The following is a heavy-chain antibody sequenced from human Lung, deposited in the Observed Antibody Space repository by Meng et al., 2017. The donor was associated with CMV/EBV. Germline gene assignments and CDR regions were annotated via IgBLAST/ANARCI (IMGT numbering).Heavy chain of an antibody. Sequence: SCAASGFTFRNYWLSWVRQAPGKGLEGVANIKGEGSDKGYVDSVKGRFTISRDNARNSLDMEMNSLRAEDTAVYYCVPHDCAMDVWGQGTTVTVSS. V-gene: IGHV3-7*01. J-gene: IGHJ6*02. CDR3: VPHDCAMDV. CDR1: GFTFRNYW. CDR2: IKGEGSDK.